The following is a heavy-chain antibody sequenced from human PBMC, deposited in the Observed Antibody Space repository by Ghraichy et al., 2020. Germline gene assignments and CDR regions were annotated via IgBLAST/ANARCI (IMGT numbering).Heavy chain of an antibody. Sequence: SETLSLTCAVYGGSFSGYYWSWIRQPPGKGLEWIGEINHSGSTNYNPSLKSRVTISVDTSKNQFSLKLSSVTAADTAVYYCAELATWGYWGQGTLVTVSS. CDR1: GGSFSGYY. D-gene: IGHD6-6*01. V-gene: IGHV4-34*01. CDR3: AELATWGY. CDR2: INHSGST. J-gene: IGHJ4*02.